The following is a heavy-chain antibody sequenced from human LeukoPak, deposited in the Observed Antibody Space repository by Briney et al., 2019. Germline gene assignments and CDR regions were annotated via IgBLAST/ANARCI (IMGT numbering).Heavy chain of an antibody. CDR1: GYTFTTHD. CDR2: MSPNSGDT. Sequence: ASVKVSCKASGYTFTTHDINWVRQATRQGLEWLGCMSPNSGDTGYAQKFQGRVTMTSDSSISTAYMELSSLRSEDTAVYYCARERYCSGGNCFVTYYYGMDVWGQGTTVTVSS. J-gene: IGHJ6*02. D-gene: IGHD2-15*01. CDR3: ARERYCSGGNCFVTYYYGMDV. V-gene: IGHV1-8*01.